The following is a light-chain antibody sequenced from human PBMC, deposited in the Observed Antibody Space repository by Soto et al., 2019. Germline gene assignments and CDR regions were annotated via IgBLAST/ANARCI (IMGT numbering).Light chain of an antibody. Sequence: QSVLTQPPSVSGAPGQRVTISCTGSSSNIGAGYDVHWYQQLPGTAPKVLIYGNSNRPSGVPDRFSGSKSGTSASLAITRLQAEDEADYYCQSYDSSLSGVFGTGTKVNV. CDR1: SSNIGAGYD. CDR2: GNS. J-gene: IGLJ1*01. CDR3: QSYDSSLSGV. V-gene: IGLV1-40*01.